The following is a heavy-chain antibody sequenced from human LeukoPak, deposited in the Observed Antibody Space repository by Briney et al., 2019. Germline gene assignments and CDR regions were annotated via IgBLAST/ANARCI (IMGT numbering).Heavy chain of an antibody. CDR1: GGSISSYY. CDR3: ARGRGQWLPEFDY. J-gene: IGHJ4*02. Sequence: PSETLSLTCTVSGGSISSYYWSWIRQPPGKGLEWIGYIYYSGSTNCNPSLKSRVTISVDTSKNQFSLKLSSVTAADTAVYYCARGRGQWLPEFDYWGQGTLVTVSS. CDR2: IYYSGST. D-gene: IGHD6-19*01. V-gene: IGHV4-59*01.